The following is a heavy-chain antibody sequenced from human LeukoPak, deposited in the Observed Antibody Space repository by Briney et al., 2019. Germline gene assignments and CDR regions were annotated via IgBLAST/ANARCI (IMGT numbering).Heavy chain of an antibody. Sequence: GGSLRLSCAASGFTVSSNYMSWVRQAPGKGLEWVSVIYSGGSTYYADSVKGRFTISRDDSKNTLYLQMNSLRAEDTAVYYCARRGGYCSSTSCYYDYWGQGTLVTVSS. J-gene: IGHJ4*02. CDR3: ARRGGYCSSTSCYYDY. D-gene: IGHD2-2*03. CDR2: IYSGGST. CDR1: GFTVSSNY. V-gene: IGHV3-53*01.